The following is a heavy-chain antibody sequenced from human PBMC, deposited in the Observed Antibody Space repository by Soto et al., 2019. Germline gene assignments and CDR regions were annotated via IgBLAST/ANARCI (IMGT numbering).Heavy chain of an antibody. CDR1: VFTFSSYA. CDR3: AKYWDYGDYVLAFDWFDP. D-gene: IGHD4-17*01. V-gene: IGHV3-23*01. CDR2: MSGSGGST. J-gene: IGHJ5*02. Sequence: EVQLLESGGGLVQPGGSLRLSCAASVFTFSSYAMSWVRQAPGKGLEWVSAMSGSGGSTYYADSGKGWFTIFRENYKNTMYLQMNSLRAEDTAVYYCAKYWDYGDYVLAFDWFDPWGQGTLVTVSS.